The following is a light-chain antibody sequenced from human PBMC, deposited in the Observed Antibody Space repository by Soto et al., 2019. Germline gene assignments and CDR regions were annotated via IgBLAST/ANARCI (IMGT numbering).Light chain of an antibody. Sequence: DIQMTQSPATLSASVGDRVTITCRASQSISSWLAWYQQKPGKVPKLLIDDASSLESGVPSRFSGGGSGTEFTLTTSSLQPDDFATYYCQQYNTYPLTFGQGTKVEIK. V-gene: IGKV1-5*01. CDR1: QSISSW. CDR3: QQYNTYPLT. CDR2: DAS. J-gene: IGKJ1*01.